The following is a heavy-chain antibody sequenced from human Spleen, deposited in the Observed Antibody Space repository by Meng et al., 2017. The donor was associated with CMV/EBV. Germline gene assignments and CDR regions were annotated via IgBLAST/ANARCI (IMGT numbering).Heavy chain of an antibody. Sequence: GESLKISCAVSRFSFSESWMSWVRQAPGKGLEWVTNIKHDGSQKYYVDSVKGRFTISRDNAKNSLFLQMNSLRADDTAVYYCARDISSTEKNDYWGQGTQVTVSS. CDR2: IKHDGSQK. D-gene: IGHD1-14*01. V-gene: IGHV3-7*01. CDR1: RFSFSESW. J-gene: IGHJ4*02. CDR3: ARDISSTEKNDY.